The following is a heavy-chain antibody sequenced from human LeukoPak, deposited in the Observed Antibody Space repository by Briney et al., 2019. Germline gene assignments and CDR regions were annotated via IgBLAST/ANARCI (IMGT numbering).Heavy chain of an antibody. CDR3: ARGHSRVLIDD. CDR1: GVSFSDYY. D-gene: IGHD1-26*01. V-gene: IGHV4-34*01. Sequence: SETLSLTCAVYGVSFSDYYWSWLRQPPGKGLEWSGEIQYSADTNYNPSLKRRVTISVETYKNQRSLKLSSVTAADTAVYYCARGHSRVLIDDWGQGTLVTVSS. J-gene: IGHJ4*02. CDR2: IQYSADT.